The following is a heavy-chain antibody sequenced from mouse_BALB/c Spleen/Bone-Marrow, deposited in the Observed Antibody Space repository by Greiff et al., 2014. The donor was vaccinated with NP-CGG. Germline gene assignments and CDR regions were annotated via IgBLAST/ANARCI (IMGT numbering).Heavy chain of an antibody. J-gene: IGHJ3*01. Sequence: EVQLQQSGAELVKPGASVKLSCTASGFNIKDTYMHWVKQRPEQGLEWIGRIDPANGNTKYDPKFQGKATITADTSSNTAYLQLSSMTSEDSAVYYCASYYYGRSLFAYWGQGTLVTVSA. CDR2: IDPANGNT. CDR3: ASYYYGRSLFAY. CDR1: GFNIKDTY. V-gene: IGHV14-3*02. D-gene: IGHD1-1*01.